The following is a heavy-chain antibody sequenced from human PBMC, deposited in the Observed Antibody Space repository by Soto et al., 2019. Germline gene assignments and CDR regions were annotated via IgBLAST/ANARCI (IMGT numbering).Heavy chain of an antibody. CDR3: AKARGSSTPAPGSY. Sequence: PGGSLRLSCAASGFTFGSYAMSWVRQAPGRGLEWVSAISGSGGSTYYADSVKGRFTISRDNSKNTLYLQMNSLGAEDTAIYYCAKARGSSTPAPGSYWGPGTLVTVSS. V-gene: IGHV3-23*01. CDR1: GFTFGSYA. J-gene: IGHJ4*02. CDR2: ISGSGGST. D-gene: IGHD3-16*01.